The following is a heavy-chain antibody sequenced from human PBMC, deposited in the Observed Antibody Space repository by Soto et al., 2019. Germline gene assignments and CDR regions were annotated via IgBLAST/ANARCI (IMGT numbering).Heavy chain of an antibody. CDR2: INHSGST. J-gene: IGHJ4*02. D-gene: IGHD3-10*01. CDR3: ARKRITMVRGVRPLAY. V-gene: IGHV4-34*01. CDR1: GGSFSGYY. Sequence: QVQLQQWGAGLLKPSETLSLTCAVYGGSFSGYYWSWIRQPPGKGLEWIGEINHSGSTNYNPSLKRRVTRSVDTSKNQFSLKLSSVTAADTAVYYCARKRITMVRGVRPLAYWGQGTLVTVSS.